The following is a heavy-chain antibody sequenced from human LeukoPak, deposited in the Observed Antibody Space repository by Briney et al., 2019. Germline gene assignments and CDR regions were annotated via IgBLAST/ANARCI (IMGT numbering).Heavy chain of an antibody. CDR3: ATEGIVGGGAHFDY. Sequence: PGGSLRLSCAASGFTFSSYGINWVRQAPGKGLEWVSSIDVGSYAYYANSVKGRFTISRDNAKNSLYLQMNSLRVEDTAVYYCATEGIVGGGAHFDYWGQGNLVTVSS. V-gene: IGHV3-21*01. CDR2: IDVGSYA. D-gene: IGHD1-26*01. J-gene: IGHJ4*02. CDR1: GFTFSSYG.